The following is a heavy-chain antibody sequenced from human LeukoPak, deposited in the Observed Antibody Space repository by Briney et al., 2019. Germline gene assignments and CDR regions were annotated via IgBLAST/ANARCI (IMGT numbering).Heavy chain of an antibody. CDR1: GYTFTSYG. CDR2: ISAYNGNT. CDR3: ARVREVVVAAKLLDY. V-gene: IGHV1-18*01. Sequence: AASVKVSCKASGYTFTSYGISWVRQAPGQGLEWMGWISAYNGNTNYAQKLQGRVTMTTDTSTSTAYMELRSLRSDDTAVYYCARVREVVVAAKLLDYWGQGTLVTVSS. J-gene: IGHJ4*02. D-gene: IGHD2-15*01.